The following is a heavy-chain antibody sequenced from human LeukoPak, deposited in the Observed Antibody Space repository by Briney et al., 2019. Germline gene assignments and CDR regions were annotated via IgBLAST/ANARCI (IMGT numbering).Heavy chain of an antibody. CDR2: IIPIFGTA. CDR3: ARDLGYYYDSSGYSSYYYYYGMDV. CDR1: GGTFSSYA. J-gene: IGHJ6*02. D-gene: IGHD3-22*01. Sequence: ASVKVPCKASGGTFSSYAISWVRQAPGQGLEWMGGIIPIFGTANYAQKFQGRVTITADESTSTAYMELSSLRSEDTAVYYCARDLGYYYDSSGYSSYYYYYGMDVWGQGTTVTVSS. V-gene: IGHV1-69*13.